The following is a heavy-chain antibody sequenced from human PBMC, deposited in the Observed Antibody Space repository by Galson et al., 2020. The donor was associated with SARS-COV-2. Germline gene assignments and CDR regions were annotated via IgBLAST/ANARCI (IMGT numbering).Heavy chain of an antibody. CDR3: ARDAVTTGNWFDP. J-gene: IGHJ5*02. Sequence: SLKISCAASGFTFSDYYMSWIRQAPGKGLEWVSYISSSGSTIYYADSVKGRFTISRDNAKNSLYLQMNSLRAEDTAVYYCARDAVTTGNWFDPWGQGTLVTVSS. CDR1: GFTFSDYY. D-gene: IGHD4-17*01. CDR2: ISSSGSTI. V-gene: IGHV3-11*01.